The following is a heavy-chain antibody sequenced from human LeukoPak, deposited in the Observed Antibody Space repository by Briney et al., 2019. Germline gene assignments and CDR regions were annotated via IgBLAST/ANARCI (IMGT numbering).Heavy chain of an antibody. V-gene: IGHV3-74*01. Sequence: PGGSLRLSCAASGFTFSNYWIHWVRQVPGKGLVWVSRISPDGNYGNYADYVKGRFTISRDNAKNTVYLQMNSLRSEDTALFYCVRDWDHYDFDSWGQGTLVTVSS. J-gene: IGHJ5*01. CDR1: GFTFSNYW. CDR3: VRDWDHYDFDS. CDR2: ISPDGNYG. D-gene: IGHD3-3*01.